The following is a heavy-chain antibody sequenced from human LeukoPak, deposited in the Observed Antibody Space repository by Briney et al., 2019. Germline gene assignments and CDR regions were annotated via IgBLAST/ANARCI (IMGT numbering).Heavy chain of an antibody. D-gene: IGHD1-26*01. J-gene: IGHJ4*02. CDR2: INPGGGST. Sequence: ASVKVSCKASGYTFTSYYMHWVRQVRGQGLEWMGIINPGGGSTSYAQKFQGRVTMTRDTSTSTVYMELSSLRSEDTAVYYCARDEGGVVGATTEVGFDYWGQGTLVTVSS. V-gene: IGHV1-46*01. CDR1: GYTFTSYY. CDR3: ARDEGGVVGATTEVGFDY.